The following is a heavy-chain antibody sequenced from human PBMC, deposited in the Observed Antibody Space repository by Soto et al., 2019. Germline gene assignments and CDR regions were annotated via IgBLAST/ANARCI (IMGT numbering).Heavy chain of an antibody. D-gene: IGHD2-15*01. V-gene: IGHV1-3*01. CDR1: GYTFTSYA. CDR3: ARVYLYCSGGSCYHYYFDY. CDR2: INAGNGNT. J-gene: IGHJ4*02. Sequence: QVQLVQSGAEVKKPGASVKVSCKASGYTFTSYAMHWVRQAPGQRLEWMGWINAGNGNTKYSQKFQGRVTLTRDTSASTAYIELSSLRSEDTAVYYCARVYLYCSGGSCYHYYFDYGGQGPLVTVSS.